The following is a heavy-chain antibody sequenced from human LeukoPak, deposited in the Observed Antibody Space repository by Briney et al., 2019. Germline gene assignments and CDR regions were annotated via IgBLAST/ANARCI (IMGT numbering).Heavy chain of an antibody. D-gene: IGHD4-11*01. CDR1: GFTFSSYW. J-gene: IGHJ4*02. V-gene: IGHV3-74*01. CDR3: AREVTSTFDY. CDR2: INNDGSST. Sequence: PGGSLRLYCAASGFTFSSYWMHWVRQAPGKGLVWVSHINNDGSSTSYADSVKGRFTISRDNAKNTLYLQMNSLRAEDTAVYYCAREVTSTFDYWGQGTLVTVSS.